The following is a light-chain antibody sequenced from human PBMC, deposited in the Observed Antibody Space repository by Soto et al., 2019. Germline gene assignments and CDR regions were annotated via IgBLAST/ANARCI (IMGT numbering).Light chain of an antibody. Sequence: DIVLTQSPDSLAVSLGERATINCKSSQSVLYSATNKNYLAWYQQKPGQPPRLLFYWASTRESGVPDRFSGSGSATDFTLTISSLQAEDVAVYYCHQYYYISWTFGQGTKVEIK. J-gene: IGKJ1*01. CDR1: QSVLYSATNKNY. CDR3: HQYYYISWT. V-gene: IGKV4-1*01. CDR2: WAS.